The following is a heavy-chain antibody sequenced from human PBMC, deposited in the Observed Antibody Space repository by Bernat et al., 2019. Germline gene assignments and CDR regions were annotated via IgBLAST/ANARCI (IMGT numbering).Heavy chain of an antibody. CDR2: ISSSGSTI. CDR3: ASAPGSPKFDY. V-gene: IGHV3-48*03. CDR1: GFTFSSYE. J-gene: IGHJ4*02. Sequence: EVQLVESGGGLVQPGGSLRLSCAASGFTFSSYEMNWVRQAPGKGLEWVSYISSSGSTIYYADSVKGRFTISRDNAKNSLYLQMNSLRAEDTAVYYCASAPGSPKFDYWGQGTLVTVSS.